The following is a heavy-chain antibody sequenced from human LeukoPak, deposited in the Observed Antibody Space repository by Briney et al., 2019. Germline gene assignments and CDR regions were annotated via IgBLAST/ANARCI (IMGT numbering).Heavy chain of an antibody. Sequence: LSLTCTVSGGSISSSSYYWGWIRQPPGKGLEWVAVISFDGINKYSADSVKGRITISRDNSRNTVYLQMNSLRAEDTAVYYCARDLIAGATTYFDYWGQGTLVTVSS. CDR1: GGSISSSS. CDR2: ISFDGINK. V-gene: IGHV3-30*03. CDR3: ARDLIAGATTYFDY. D-gene: IGHD6-25*01. J-gene: IGHJ4*02.